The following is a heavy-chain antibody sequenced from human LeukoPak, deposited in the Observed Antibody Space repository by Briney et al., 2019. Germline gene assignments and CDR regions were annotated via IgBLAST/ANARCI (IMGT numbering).Heavy chain of an antibody. CDR3: ASAALDN. V-gene: IGHV3-30*04. CDR1: GFTFSSYA. D-gene: IGHD2-15*01. J-gene: IGHJ4*02. CDR2: ISSDGHTT. Sequence: GGSLRLSCAASGFTFSSYALHWVRQAPGKGLEWVAVISSDGHTTYYADSVKGRFTISRDNSKTTLYMQMNSLRTEDTAVYYCASAALDNWGQGILVTVSS.